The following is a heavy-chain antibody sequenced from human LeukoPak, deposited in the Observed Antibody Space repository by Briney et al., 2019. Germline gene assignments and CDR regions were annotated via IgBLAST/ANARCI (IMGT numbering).Heavy chain of an antibody. J-gene: IGHJ4*02. CDR3: AKGGTYYPFDC. V-gene: IGHV3-23*01. CDR1: GFTFSTYD. D-gene: IGHD1-26*01. Sequence: PGGSLRLSCAASGFTFSTYDMSWVRQAPGKGREWVSTISAGGGSTYYADSVKGRFTISRDNSKNTLYLQMNYLRGEDTAVYHCAKGGTYYPFDCWGQGTLVTVSS. CDR2: ISAGGGST.